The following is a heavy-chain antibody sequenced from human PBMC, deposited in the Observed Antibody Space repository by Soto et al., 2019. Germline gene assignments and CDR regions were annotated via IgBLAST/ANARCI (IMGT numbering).Heavy chain of an antibody. CDR3: ARDTAYDILTGYKGVVWFDP. CDR2: IIPIFGTA. CDR1: GGTFSSYA. Sequence: ASVKVSCKASGGTFSSYAISWVRQAPGQGLEWMGGIIPIFGTANYAQKFQGRVTITADESTSTAYMELSSLRSEDTAVYYCARDTAYDILTGYKGVVWFDPWGQGTLVTVSS. V-gene: IGHV1-69*13. J-gene: IGHJ5*02. D-gene: IGHD3-9*01.